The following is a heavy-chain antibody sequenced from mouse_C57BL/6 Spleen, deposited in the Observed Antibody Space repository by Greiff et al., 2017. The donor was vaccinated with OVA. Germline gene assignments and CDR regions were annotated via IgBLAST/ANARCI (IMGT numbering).Heavy chain of an antibody. CDR3: ARDYYGSFDY. J-gene: IGHJ2*01. V-gene: IGHV5-9*01. CDR2: ISGGGGNT. D-gene: IGHD1-1*01. CDR1: GFTFSSYT. Sequence: DVMLVESGGGLVKPGGSLKLSCAASGFTFSSYTMSWVRQTPEKRLEWVATISGGGGNTYYPDSVKGRFTISRDNAKNTLYLQMSSLRSEDTALYYCARDYYGSFDYWGQGTTLTVSS.